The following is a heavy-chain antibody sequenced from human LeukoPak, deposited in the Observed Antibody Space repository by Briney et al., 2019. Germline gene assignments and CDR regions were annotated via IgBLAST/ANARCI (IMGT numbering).Heavy chain of an antibody. Sequence: GGSLRLSCAASGFTFSSYGMHWVRQAPGKGLEWVTFIRFDGSNKYYTDSVKGRFTISRDNSKNTLYLQMNSLRAEDTAVYYCAKDPALYCSSTTCSNWFDPWGQGTLVTVSS. CDR1: GFTFSSYG. V-gene: IGHV3-30*02. D-gene: IGHD2-2*01. CDR2: IRFDGSNK. J-gene: IGHJ5*02. CDR3: AKDPALYCSSTTCSNWFDP.